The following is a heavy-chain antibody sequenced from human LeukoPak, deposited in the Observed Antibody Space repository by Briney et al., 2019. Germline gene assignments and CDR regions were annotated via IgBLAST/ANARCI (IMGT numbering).Heavy chain of an antibody. J-gene: IGHJ2*01. D-gene: IGHD6-13*01. CDR2: ISWNSGSI. CDR3: AKVRSGYSSSGYTYFDL. Sequence: PGGSLRLSCAASRFTFDDYAMHWVRHAPGKGLEWVSGISWNSGSIGYADSVKGRFTISRDNAKNSLYLQMNSLRAEDTALYYCAKVRSGYSSSGYTYFDLWGRGTLVTVSS. V-gene: IGHV3-9*01. CDR1: RFTFDDYA.